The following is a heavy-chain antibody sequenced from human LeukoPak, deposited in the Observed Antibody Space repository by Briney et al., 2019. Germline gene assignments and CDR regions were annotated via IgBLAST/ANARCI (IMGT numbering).Heavy chain of an antibody. D-gene: IGHD6-13*01. CDR3: ASSYSSSWDNYFDY. Sequence: GGSLRLSCAASGFTFSSSWMHWVRQAPGKGLVWVSRINSDGSSTSYPDSVRGRFTISRDNAKNTLYVQMNSLRAEDTAVYYCASSYSSSWDNYFDYWGQGSLVTVSS. V-gene: IGHV3-74*01. CDR2: INSDGSST. J-gene: IGHJ4*02. CDR1: GFTFSSSW.